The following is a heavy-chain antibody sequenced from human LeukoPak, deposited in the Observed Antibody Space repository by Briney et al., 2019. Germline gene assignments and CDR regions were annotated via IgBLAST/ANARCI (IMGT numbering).Heavy chain of an antibody. CDR2: ISWNSGSI. V-gene: IGHV3-9*01. J-gene: IGHJ4*02. CDR3: AKDLAYGSGSAFDY. Sequence: GGSLRLSCAASGFTFDDYAMHWVRQAPGKGLEWVSGISWNSGSIGYADSVKGRFTISRDNAKNSLYLQMNSLRAEDTALYYCAKDLAYGSGSAFDYWGQGTLVTVSS. D-gene: IGHD3-10*01. CDR1: GFTFDDYA.